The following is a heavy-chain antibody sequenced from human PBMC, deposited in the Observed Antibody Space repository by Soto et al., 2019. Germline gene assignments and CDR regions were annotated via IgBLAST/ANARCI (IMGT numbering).Heavy chain of an antibody. CDR1: GFTFSSYG. CDR3: ARSREQRWPRGYYFDS. Sequence: QVQLVESGGGVVQPGRSLRLSCAASGFTFSSYGMHWVRQAPGKGLEWVAVIWYDGSNKYYADSVKGRFTISRDNSKNPRYWPTNSMRTAETEVYYCARSREQRWPRGYYFDSWGQGTLVSV. V-gene: IGHV3-33*01. CDR2: IWYDGSNK. D-gene: IGHD5-18*01. J-gene: IGHJ4*02.